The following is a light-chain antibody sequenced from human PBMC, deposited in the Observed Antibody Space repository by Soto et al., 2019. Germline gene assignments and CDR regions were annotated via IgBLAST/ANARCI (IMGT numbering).Light chain of an antibody. CDR1: QSINNY. Sequence: DIQMTQSPSTLSASVGGRVTITCRASQSINNYLAWYQQRPGKAPKLLIYKASSLESGVPSRFSGSGSGTEFTLTISSLQPDDFATYYCQQYNTYSRTFGQGTKVDI. V-gene: IGKV1-5*03. CDR3: QQYNTYSRT. CDR2: KAS. J-gene: IGKJ1*01.